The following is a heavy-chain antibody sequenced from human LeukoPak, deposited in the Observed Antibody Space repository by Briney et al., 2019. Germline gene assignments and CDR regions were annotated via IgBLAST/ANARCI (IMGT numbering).Heavy chain of an antibody. CDR2: INHSGST. CDR1: GGSFSGYY. V-gene: IGHV4-34*01. CDR3: ARGPPRITMIVVVPLDAFDI. Sequence: SGTLSLTCAVYGGSFSGYYWSWIRQPPGKGLEWIGEINHSGSTNYNPSLKSRVTISVDTSKNQFSLKLSSVTAADTAVYYCARGPPRITMIVVVPLDAFDIWGQGTMVTVSS. J-gene: IGHJ3*02. D-gene: IGHD3-22*01.